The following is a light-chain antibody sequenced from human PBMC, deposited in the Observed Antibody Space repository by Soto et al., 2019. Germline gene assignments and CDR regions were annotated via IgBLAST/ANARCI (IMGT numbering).Light chain of an antibody. Sequence: SQSISSWLAWYQQKPGKAPKLLIYKASSLESGVPSRFSGSGSGTEFTLTISSLQPDDCATYYCQQYSSYSYTFGQGTKVDIK. CDR3: QQYSSYSYT. J-gene: IGKJ2*01. CDR1: QSISSW. V-gene: IGKV1-5*03. CDR2: KAS.